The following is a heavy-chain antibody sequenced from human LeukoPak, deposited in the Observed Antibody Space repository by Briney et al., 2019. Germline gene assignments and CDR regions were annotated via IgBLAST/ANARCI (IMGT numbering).Heavy chain of an antibody. CDR2: IYGGGGT. J-gene: IGHJ4*02. D-gene: IGHD3-3*01. CDR3: ARGGRSGSAYYTDY. V-gene: IGHV3-53*01. CDR1: GFTVSSNY. Sequence: PGGSLRLSCAASGFTVSSNYMSWVRQAPGRGLEWVSVIYGGGGTYHADSVKGRFTISRDNSRNTVYLQMNSLRAEDTAVYYCARGGRSGSAYYTDYWGQGTLVTVSS.